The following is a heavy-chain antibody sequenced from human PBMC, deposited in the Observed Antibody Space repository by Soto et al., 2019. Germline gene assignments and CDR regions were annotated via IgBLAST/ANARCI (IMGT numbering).Heavy chain of an antibody. CDR3: ARDLSTGGRHSVFDI. J-gene: IGHJ3*02. D-gene: IGHD3-16*01. CDR1: GGTFSNYA. CDR2: IFPLFGTT. Sequence: QVQLVQSGAEVKKPGSSVKVSCKASGGTFSNYAIDWVRQAPGQGLAWVGGIFPLFGTTSYAQRFQGRVTITADKSTRTAYIELSSLRSEDTAVSYCARDLSTGGRHSVFDIWGLGTMVSVSS. V-gene: IGHV1-69*06.